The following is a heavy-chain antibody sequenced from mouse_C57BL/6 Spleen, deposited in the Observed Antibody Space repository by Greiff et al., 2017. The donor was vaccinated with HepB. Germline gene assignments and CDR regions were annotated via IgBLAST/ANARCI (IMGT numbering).Heavy chain of an antibody. D-gene: IGHD2-2*01. CDR1: GYTFTEYT. V-gene: IGHV1-62-2*01. CDR3: ARNEDPGLGNAMDY. J-gene: IGHJ4*01. Sequence: QVQLKESGAELVKPGASVKLSCKASGYTFTEYTIHWVKQRSGQGLAWIGWFYPGSGSIKYNEKFKDQATLTADKSSSTVYMELSRLTSEDSAVYFCARNEDPGLGNAMDYWGQGTSVTVSS. CDR2: FYPGSGSI.